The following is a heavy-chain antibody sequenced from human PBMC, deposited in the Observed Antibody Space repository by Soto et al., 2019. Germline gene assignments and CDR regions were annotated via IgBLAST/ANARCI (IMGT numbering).Heavy chain of an antibody. CDR1: GYTFTSYG. J-gene: IGHJ4*02. CDR2: ISAYNGNT. Sequence: ASVKVSCKASGYTFTSYGISWVRQAPGQGLEWMGWISAYNGNTNYAQKLQGRVTMTTDTSTSTAYMELRSLRSDDTAVYYCARALRKDDFWSGYYIVAGPHHYYFDYWGQGTLVTVSS. CDR3: ARALRKDDFWSGYYIVAGPHHYYFDY. V-gene: IGHV1-18*01. D-gene: IGHD3-3*01.